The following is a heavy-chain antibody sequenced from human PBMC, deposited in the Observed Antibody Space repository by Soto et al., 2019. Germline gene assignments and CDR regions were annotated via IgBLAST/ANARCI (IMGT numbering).Heavy chain of an antibody. CDR2: IYTSGTS. D-gene: IGHD2-15*01. J-gene: IGHJ3*02. CDR1: GGRISSYY. CDR3: ARSTTRAGYKIVVVVASTGAFDI. Sequence: ETLSLQCTVSGGRISSYYWSWIRQPAARGLEWIGRIYTSGTSNYNPSLESRVTMSVDTSKNQFSPKRSSVTAADTAVYYCARSTTRAGYKIVVVVASTGAFDIGGQGTMVTV. V-gene: IGHV4-4*07.